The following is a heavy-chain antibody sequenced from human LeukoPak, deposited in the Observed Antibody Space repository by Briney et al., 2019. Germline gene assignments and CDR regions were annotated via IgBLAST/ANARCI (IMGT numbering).Heavy chain of an antibody. J-gene: IGHJ4*02. CDR2: SYYSEST. CDR3: ATDIVVVPAAPYCMNFDY. V-gene: IGHV4-39*01. Sequence: PTETLFLTCTIHRRSISSSSYYSGWIRQPPGKGLERTGRSYYSESTYYNPSLKSRVTRSVATSKNQCSLKLSSVTAADTAVYYSATDIVVVPAAPYCMNFDYWGQGTLVTVSS. D-gene: IGHD2-2*01. CDR1: RRSISSSSYY.